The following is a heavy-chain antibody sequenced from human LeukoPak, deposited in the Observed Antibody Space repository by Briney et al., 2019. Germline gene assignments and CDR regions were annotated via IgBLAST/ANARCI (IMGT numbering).Heavy chain of an antibody. V-gene: IGHV1-24*01. D-gene: IGHD3-10*01. CDR2: FDPEDGET. J-gene: IGHJ3*02. Sequence: GASVKVSCKVSGYTLTELSMHWVRQAPGKGLEWMGGFDPEDGETIYAQKFQGRVTMTEDTSTDTAYMELSRLRSEDTAVYYCATGWLGSYTGDIWGQGTMVTVSS. CDR3: ATGWLGSYTGDI. CDR1: GYTLTELS.